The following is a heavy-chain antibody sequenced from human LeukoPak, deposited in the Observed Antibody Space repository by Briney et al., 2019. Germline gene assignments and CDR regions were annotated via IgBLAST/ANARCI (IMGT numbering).Heavy chain of an antibody. Sequence: PSETLSLTCTVSGGSISSGGYYWSWIRQHPGKGLEWIGYIYYSGSTYYNPSLKSRVTISVDPSKNQFSLKLSSVTAADTAVYYCARAPNYYDSSGYYRPHFDYWGQGTLVTVSS. D-gene: IGHD3-22*01. J-gene: IGHJ4*02. V-gene: IGHV4-31*03. CDR2: IYYSGST. CDR1: GGSISSGGYY. CDR3: ARAPNYYDSSGYYRPHFDY.